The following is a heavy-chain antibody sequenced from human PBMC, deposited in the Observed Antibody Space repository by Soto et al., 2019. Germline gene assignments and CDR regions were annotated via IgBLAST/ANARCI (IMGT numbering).Heavy chain of an antibody. D-gene: IGHD4-17*01. J-gene: IGHJ4*02. CDR1: GFTFGDYA. V-gene: IGHV3-49*03. CDR3: TPSYGDYPFDY. Sequence: VQLVESGGGLVQPGRSLRLSCTASGFTFGDYAMSWFRQAPGKGLEWVGFIRSEAYGGTTEYAASVKGRFTISRDDAKSIAYLQMNSLKTEDTAVYYCTPSYGDYPFDYWGQGTLVTVSS. CDR2: IRSEAYGGTT.